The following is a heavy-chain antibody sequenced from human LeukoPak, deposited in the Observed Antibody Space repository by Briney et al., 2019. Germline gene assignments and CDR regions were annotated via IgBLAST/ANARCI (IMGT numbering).Heavy chain of an antibody. CDR1: GYTFTGYY. D-gene: IGHD3-3*01. CDR3: ARAPRGRFLETRDDY. V-gene: IGHV1-2*06. CDR2: INPNSGGT. Sequence: GASVKVSCKASGYTFTGYYMHWVRQAPGQRLEWMGRINPNSGGTNYARKFQGRVTMTRDTSISTAYMELSRLRSDDTAVYYCARAPRGRFLETRDDYWGQGTLVTVSS. J-gene: IGHJ4*02.